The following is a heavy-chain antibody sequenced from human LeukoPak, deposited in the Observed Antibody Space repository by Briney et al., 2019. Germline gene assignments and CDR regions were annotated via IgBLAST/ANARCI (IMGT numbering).Heavy chain of an antibody. D-gene: IGHD2-2*01. J-gene: IGHJ4*02. CDR2: ISGRGGST. V-gene: IGHV3-23*01. Sequence: PGGSLRLSCAAWGFTFSSYAMSWVRQAPGKGPDWVSAISGRGGSTYYADAVTVRFTISRDNSKNTLYLQMNSLRAEDTAVYYCAKDKYQLLFDYWGQGTLVTDSS. CDR3: AKDKYQLLFDY. CDR1: GFTFSSYA.